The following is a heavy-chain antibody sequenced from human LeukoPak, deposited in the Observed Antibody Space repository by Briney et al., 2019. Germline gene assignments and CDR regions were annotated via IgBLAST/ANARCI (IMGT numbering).Heavy chain of an antibody. J-gene: IGHJ4*02. V-gene: IGHV3-53*01. CDR2: IYSGGTT. Sequence: GGSLRLSCAASGFTVSSNYMSWVRQAPGRGLEWVSVIYSGGTTYYAESVKGRFTISRDNSKNMLYLQMNSLRAGDTAVYYCARERSIRAFDYWGQGTLVTVSS. CDR3: ARERSIRAFDY. D-gene: IGHD3-3*02. CDR1: GFTVSSNY.